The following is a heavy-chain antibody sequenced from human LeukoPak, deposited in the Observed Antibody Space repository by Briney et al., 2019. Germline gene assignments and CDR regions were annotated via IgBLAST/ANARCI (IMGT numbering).Heavy chain of an antibody. J-gene: IGHJ4*02. CDR3: ARDYYGDYVFDY. Sequence: PGGSLRLSCAASGFTFSSYAMSWVRQAPGKGLEWVSAISGSGGSTYYAYSVKGRFTISRDNSKNTLYLQMNSLRAEDTAVYYCARDYYGDYVFDYWGQGTLVTVSS. D-gene: IGHD4-17*01. V-gene: IGHV3-23*01. CDR1: GFTFSSYA. CDR2: ISGSGGST.